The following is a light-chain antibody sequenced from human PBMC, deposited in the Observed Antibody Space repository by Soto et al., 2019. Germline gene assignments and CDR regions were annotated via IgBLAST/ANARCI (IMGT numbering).Light chain of an antibody. CDR1: QSVSSN. J-gene: IGKJ1*01. Sequence: EIVLTQSPATLSVSPGERATLSCRASQSVSSNLAWYQQKPGQAPRLLIYGASTRATGIPARFSGSGSGTEFTLTTSSLQSEDLAVYYGQHYNNWPWTVGQGTKVEIK. V-gene: IGKV3-15*01. CDR2: GAS. CDR3: QHYNNWPWT.